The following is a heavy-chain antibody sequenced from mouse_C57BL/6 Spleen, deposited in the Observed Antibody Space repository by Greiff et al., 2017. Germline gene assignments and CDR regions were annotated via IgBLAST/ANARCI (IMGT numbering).Heavy chain of an antibody. V-gene: IGHV1-62-2*01. CDR2: FYPGSGSI. CDR3: ASPEVGYGDPYFDY. CDR1: GYTFTEYT. D-gene: IGHD2-13*01. Sequence: QVQLQQSGAELVKPGASVKLSCKASGYTFTEYTIHWVKQRSGQGLEWIGWFYPGSGSIKYNEKFKDKATLTANKSSSTVYMELNRLTSEDSAVYFCASPEVGYGDPYFDYWGQGTTLTVSS. J-gene: IGHJ2*01.